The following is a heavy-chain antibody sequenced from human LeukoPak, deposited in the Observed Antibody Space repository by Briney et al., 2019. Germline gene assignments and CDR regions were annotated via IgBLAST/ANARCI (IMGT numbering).Heavy chain of an antibody. CDR1: GLTFNKYW. CDR2: IKQDGSEK. V-gene: IGHV3-7*01. D-gene: IGHD6-19*01. J-gene: IGHJ1*01. CDR3: ATGYSSGWYFYFQH. Sequence: GGSLRLSCAASGLTFNKYWMTWVRQAPGKGLEWVANIKQDGSEKNYVDSVKGRFTISRDNAKNSLSLRMNSLSAEDTAVYYCATGYSSGWYFYFQHWGQGSLVSVSS.